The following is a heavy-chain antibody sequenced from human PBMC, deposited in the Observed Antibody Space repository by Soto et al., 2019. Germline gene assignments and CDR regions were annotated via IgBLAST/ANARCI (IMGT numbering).Heavy chain of an antibody. D-gene: IGHD4-17*01. V-gene: IGHV3-30*18. CDR1: RFTFSSYG. Sequence: QVQLVESGGGVVQHGRSLRLSCADSRFTFSSYGMHWVRQATGKGLEWVAVISYAGSNKYYADSVKGRFTISRDNSKNTLYLQMNTLRAEDTAVYYSAKDLENGDYTPLFDYYGQGTLLTVAS. CDR3: AKDLENGDYTPLFDY. CDR2: ISYAGSNK. J-gene: IGHJ4*02.